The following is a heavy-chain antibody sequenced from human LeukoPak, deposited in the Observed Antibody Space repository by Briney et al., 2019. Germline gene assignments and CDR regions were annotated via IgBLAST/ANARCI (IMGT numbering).Heavy chain of an antibody. J-gene: IGHJ4*02. V-gene: IGHV4-61*02. CDR3: ARGGGGSYFPYFDY. D-gene: IGHD1-26*01. CDR2: IYTSGST. CDR1: GGSISSGSYY. Sequence: SQTLSLTCTVSGGSISSGSYYWSWIRQPAGKGLEWIGRIYTSGSTNYNPSLKSRVTISVDTSKNQFSLKLSSVTAADTAIYYCARGGGGSYFPYFDYWGQGTPVTVSS.